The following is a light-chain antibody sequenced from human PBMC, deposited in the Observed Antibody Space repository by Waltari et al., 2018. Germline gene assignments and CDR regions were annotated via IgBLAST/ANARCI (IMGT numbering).Light chain of an antibody. CDR1: QTVLSISNNKNY. CDR3: QQYYGNPS. V-gene: IGKV4-1*01. J-gene: IGKJ4*01. Sequence: DIVMTQSPDSLAVSLGERATIKCPSSQTVLSISNNKNYLAWYQHRPGQPPKLLMYWASTRESGVPDRFSGSGSGTDFTLTINSLQPEDVAIYYCQQYYGNPSFGGGTKLEIK. CDR2: WAS.